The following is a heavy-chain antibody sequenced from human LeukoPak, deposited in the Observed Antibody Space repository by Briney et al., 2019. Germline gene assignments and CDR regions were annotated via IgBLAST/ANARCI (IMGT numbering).Heavy chain of an antibody. Sequence: ASVKVSCKTSGYTFTGDYMHWVRQAPGQGLEWMGWINPNSGGTNYAQKFQGRVTMTRDTSISTAYMELGRLRSDDTAVYYCARDPTDDSSGYSDYWGQGTLVTVSS. D-gene: IGHD3-22*01. CDR1: GYTFTGDY. CDR2: INPNSGGT. V-gene: IGHV1-2*02. J-gene: IGHJ4*02. CDR3: ARDPTDDSSGYSDY.